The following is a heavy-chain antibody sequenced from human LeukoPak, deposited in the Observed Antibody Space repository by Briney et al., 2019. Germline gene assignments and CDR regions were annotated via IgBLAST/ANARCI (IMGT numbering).Heavy chain of an antibody. CDR3: ARAGRIEATGYHYFDY. CDR2: ISYSGST. J-gene: IGHJ4*02. V-gene: IGHV4-59*01. D-gene: IGHD6-13*01. CDR1: GGSINSYY. Sequence: PSGTLSLTCTVSGGSINSYYWSWIRQPPGKGLEWIGYISYSGSTNYNPSLKSRVTISVDTSKNQFSLKLNSVTAADTAVYYCARAGRIEATGYHYFDYWGQGTLVSVSS.